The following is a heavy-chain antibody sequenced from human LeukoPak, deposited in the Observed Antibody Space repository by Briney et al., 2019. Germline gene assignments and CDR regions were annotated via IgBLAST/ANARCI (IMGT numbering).Heavy chain of an antibody. CDR2: ISGSGGST. D-gene: IGHD3-9*01. Sequence: PGGSLRLSCAASGFTVSSNYMSWVRQAPGKGLEWVSAISGSGGSTYYADSVKGRFTISRDNSKNTLYLQMNSLRAEDTAVYYCARVRYFDWLVKYYFDSWGQGTLATVSS. CDR3: ARVRYFDWLVKYYFDS. CDR1: GFTVSSNY. J-gene: IGHJ4*02. V-gene: IGHV3-23*01.